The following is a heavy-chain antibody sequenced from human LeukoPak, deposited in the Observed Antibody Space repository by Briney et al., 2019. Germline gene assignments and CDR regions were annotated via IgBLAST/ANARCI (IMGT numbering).Heavy chain of an antibody. CDR2: VSSSGDRT. J-gene: IGHJ4*02. CDR1: GFTFRSYA. D-gene: IGHD3-3*01. Sequence: GGSLRLSCAASGFTFRSYAMSWVRQAPGKGLGRVSSVSSSGDRTFYADSVKDRFTISRDNSKNTLYLQMNSLRAEDTAVYYCAKDYDFGVVIAIDYWGQGTLVTVSS. V-gene: IGHV3-23*01. CDR3: AKDYDFGVVIAIDY.